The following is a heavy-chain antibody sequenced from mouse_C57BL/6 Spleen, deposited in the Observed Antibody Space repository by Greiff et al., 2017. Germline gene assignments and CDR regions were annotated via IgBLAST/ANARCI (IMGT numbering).Heavy chain of an antibody. CDR1: GYTFTDYE. CDR3: TRQNWDVGYFDV. V-gene: IGHV1-15*01. Sequence: QVQLQQSGAELVRPGASVTLSCKASGYTFTDYEMHWVKQTPVHGLEWIGAIEPDNGGTDYNQTFKGKAILTADKSSSTAYMELRSLTSEDSAVYYCTRQNWDVGYFDVWGTGTTVTVSS. J-gene: IGHJ1*03. CDR2: IEPDNGGT. D-gene: IGHD4-1*01.